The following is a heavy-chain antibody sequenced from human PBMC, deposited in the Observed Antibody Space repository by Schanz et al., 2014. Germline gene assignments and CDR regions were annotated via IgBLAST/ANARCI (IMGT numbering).Heavy chain of an antibody. D-gene: IGHD3-22*01. CDR2: LSGSGCST. CDR1: GFTFSSYA. V-gene: IGHV3-23*01. Sequence: EVQLLESGGGLVQPGGSLRLSCAASGFTFSSYAMSWVRQAPGKGLEWVSALSGSGCSTYYADSVKGRFTISRDNSKNTLYLQMNSLRAEDTAVYYCAKDPSHGDYDYYFDYWGQGTLVTVSS. J-gene: IGHJ4*02. CDR3: AKDPSHGDYDYYFDY.